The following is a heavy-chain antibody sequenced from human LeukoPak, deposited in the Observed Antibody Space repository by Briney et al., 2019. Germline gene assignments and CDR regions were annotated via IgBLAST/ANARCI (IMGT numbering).Heavy chain of an antibody. D-gene: IGHD5-18*01. CDR3: ATHRGYSYGTAEDFDY. V-gene: IGHV3-7*01. CDR1: GFTFSHYW. Sequence: GGSLRLSCAASGFTFSHYWMSWVRQAPGKGLEWVANIKQDGSEKYYVDSVKGRFTISRDNAKNSLYLQMNSLRAEDTALYYCATHRGYSYGTAEDFDYWGQGTLVIVSS. CDR2: IKQDGSEK. J-gene: IGHJ4*02.